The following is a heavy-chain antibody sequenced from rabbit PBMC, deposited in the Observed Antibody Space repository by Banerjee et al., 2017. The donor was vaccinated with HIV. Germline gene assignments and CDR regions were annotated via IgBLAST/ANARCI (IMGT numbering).Heavy chain of an antibody. D-gene: IGHD6-1*01. J-gene: IGHJ4*01. CDR2: ADGGSSGST. Sequence: QSLEESGGGLVKPGGTLTLTCTVSGFSFSSSYYMCWVRQASGKGLEWIGCADGGSSGSTYYATWVNGRFTISKASSTTVTLQMTSLTAADTATYFCARDEGVPTWSAYTYGTDLWGPGTLVTVS. CDR3: ARDEGVPTWSAYTYGTDL. V-gene: IGHV1S40*01. CDR1: GFSFSSSYY.